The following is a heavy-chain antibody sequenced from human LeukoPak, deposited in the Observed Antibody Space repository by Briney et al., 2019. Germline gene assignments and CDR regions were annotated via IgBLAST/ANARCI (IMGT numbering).Heavy chain of an antibody. CDR2: IIPIFGTA. J-gene: IGHJ6*03. D-gene: IGHD3-22*01. V-gene: IGHV1-69*13. CDR3: ASTGRSGFDYYYYYMDV. Sequence: GASVKVSCKASGGTFSSYAISWVRQAPGQGLWWMGGIIPIFGTANYAQKFQGRVTITADESTSTAYMELSSLRSEDTAVYYCASTGRSGFDYYYYYMDVWGKGTTVTISS. CDR1: GGTFSSYA.